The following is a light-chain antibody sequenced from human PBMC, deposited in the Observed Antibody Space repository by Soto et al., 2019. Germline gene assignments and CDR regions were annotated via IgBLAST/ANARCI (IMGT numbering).Light chain of an antibody. Sequence: QRVLTQAPSDSASLGASVKLTCTLSSGYSTYAIAWHQQQTEKGPRFLMKINYDGTHSKGDGFFDRFSGSSSGAERHLTISSLQSEDEADYYCQTLGTGIQVFGGGTKLTVL. CDR1: SGYSTYA. CDR2: INYDGTH. CDR3: QTLGTGIQV. V-gene: IGLV4-69*01. J-gene: IGLJ3*02.